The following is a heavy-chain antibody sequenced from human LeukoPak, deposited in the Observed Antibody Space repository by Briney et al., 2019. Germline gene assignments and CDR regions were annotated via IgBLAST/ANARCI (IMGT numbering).Heavy chain of an antibody. J-gene: IGHJ4*02. CDR2: IYSGGST. D-gene: IGHD2-15*01. Sequence: GGSLRLSCAASGFTVSSNYMSWVRQAPGKGLEWVSVIYSGGSTYYADSVKGRFTISRDNSKNTLYLQMNSLRAEDTAVYYCASYSMTKYYLDYWGQGTLVTVSS. CDR3: ASYSMTKYYLDY. CDR1: GFTVSSNY. V-gene: IGHV3-53*01.